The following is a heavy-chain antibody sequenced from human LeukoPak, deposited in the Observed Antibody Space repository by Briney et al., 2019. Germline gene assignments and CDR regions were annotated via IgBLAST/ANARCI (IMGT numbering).Heavy chain of an antibody. V-gene: IGHV4-61*02. J-gene: IGHJ4*02. CDR2: IYTSGST. D-gene: IGHD6-19*01. Sequence: NPSETLSLTCTVSGGSISSGSYYWSWIRQPAGKGLEWIGRIYTSGSTNYNPSLKSRVTISVDTSKNQFSLKLSSVTAADTAVYYCARVNTAVAGIDYWGQGTLVTVSS. CDR3: ARVNTAVAGIDY. CDR1: GGSISSGSYY.